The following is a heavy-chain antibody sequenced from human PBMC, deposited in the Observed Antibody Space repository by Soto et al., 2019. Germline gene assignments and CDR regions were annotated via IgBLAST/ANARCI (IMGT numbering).Heavy chain of an antibody. CDR1: GGSVSSYY. Sequence: TLSLTCTVSGGSVSSYYWSWIRQSPGKGLEWIGYIYYSGSTNYNPSLKSRVTISVDTSKNQFSLKLSSVTAADTAVYYCARHIPNSSSWPIDYWGQGTLVTVSS. CDR2: IYYSGST. D-gene: IGHD6-13*01. J-gene: IGHJ4*02. V-gene: IGHV4-59*02. CDR3: ARHIPNSSSWPIDY.